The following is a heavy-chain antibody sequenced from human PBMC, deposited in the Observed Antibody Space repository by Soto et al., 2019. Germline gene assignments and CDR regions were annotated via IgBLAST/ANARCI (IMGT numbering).Heavy chain of an antibody. V-gene: IGHV1-24*01. CDR1: GYTLTELS. J-gene: IGHJ4*02. D-gene: IGHD3-9*01. CDR2: FDPEDGET. CDR3: ASGGFRARYFDWLKADY. Sequence: ASVKVSCKVSGYTLTELSMHWLRQAPGKGLEWMGGFDPEDGETIYAQKFQGRVTMTEDTSTDTAYMELSSLRSEDTAVYYCASGGFRARYFDWLKADYWGQGSLVTVSS.